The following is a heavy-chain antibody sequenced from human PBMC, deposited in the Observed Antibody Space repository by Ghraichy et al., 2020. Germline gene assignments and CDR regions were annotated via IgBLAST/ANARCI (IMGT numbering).Heavy chain of an antibody. CDR1: GGSISSGGYS. V-gene: IGHV4-30-4*07. CDR3: ARGSTMVRGVPFDY. D-gene: IGHD3-10*01. CDR2: VSYSGTT. Sequence: SQTLSLTCAVSGGSISSGGYSWNWIRQPPGKGLEWIGFVSYSGTTYYNPSLKSRLTISVDTYKNQFSLRLSSVTAADTAVYYCARGSTMVRGVPFDYWGQGTLVTVSS. J-gene: IGHJ4*02.